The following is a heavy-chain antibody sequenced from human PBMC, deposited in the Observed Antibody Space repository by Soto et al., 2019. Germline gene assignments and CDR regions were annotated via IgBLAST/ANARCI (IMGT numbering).Heavy chain of an antibody. Sequence: QVHLVQSGGEVKKPGASVKVSCRASGYTFSNYGISWVRQAPGQGLEWMGWISDYNGNTFYGKKFQGRVTMTTDTSTRTAFMELRSLRSDDTAVYYCAREGFYSGSWAYSPPRYYGMDVWGQGTTVTVSS. J-gene: IGHJ6*02. CDR3: AREGFYSGSWAYSPPRYYGMDV. V-gene: IGHV1-18*01. CDR1: GYTFSNYG. CDR2: ISDYNGNT. D-gene: IGHD3-10*01.